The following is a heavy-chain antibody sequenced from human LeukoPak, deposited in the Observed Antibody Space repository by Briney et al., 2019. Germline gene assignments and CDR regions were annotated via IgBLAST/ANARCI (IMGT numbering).Heavy chain of an antibody. CDR1: GGSISSYY. CDR2: IYYSGST. D-gene: IGHD6-13*01. Sequence: PSETLSLTCTVSGGSISSYYWSWIRQPPGAGLEWIGYIYYSGSTNYNPSLKSRVTMSVDTSKNQFSLNLSPVTAADTAVYYCARGGSSSSLNHFDYWGQGTLVTVSS. J-gene: IGHJ4*02. CDR3: ARGGSSSSLNHFDY. V-gene: IGHV4-59*01.